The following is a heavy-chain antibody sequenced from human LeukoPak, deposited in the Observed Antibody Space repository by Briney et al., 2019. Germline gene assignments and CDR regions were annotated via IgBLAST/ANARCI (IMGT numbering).Heavy chain of an antibody. Sequence: SETLSLTCSVSGGSISSNGYYWAWIRQPPGKGLEWIASIYYSGSTYYNASLKNRVTISVDRSKNQFSLKMTSVTVTDTAVYSCARADRTAVSARGDFFDSWGQGILVTVSS. V-gene: IGHV4-39*01. CDR2: IYYSGST. D-gene: IGHD6-19*01. CDR3: ARADRTAVSARGDFFDS. CDR1: GGSISSNGYY. J-gene: IGHJ4*02.